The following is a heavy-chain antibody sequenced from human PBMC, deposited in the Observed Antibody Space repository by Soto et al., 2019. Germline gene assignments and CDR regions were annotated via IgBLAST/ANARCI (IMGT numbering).Heavy chain of an antibody. CDR2: INHSGST. V-gene: IGHV4-39*07. CDR3: AEYSSSSALGSHNWFDP. Sequence: SETLSLTCTVSGGSISNSSYLWGWIRQPPGKGLQWIGEINHSGSTNYNPSLKSRVTISVDTSKNQFSLKLSSVTAADTAVYYCAEYSSSSALGSHNWFDPWGQGTLVTVSS. CDR1: GGSISNSSYL. J-gene: IGHJ5*02. D-gene: IGHD6-6*01.